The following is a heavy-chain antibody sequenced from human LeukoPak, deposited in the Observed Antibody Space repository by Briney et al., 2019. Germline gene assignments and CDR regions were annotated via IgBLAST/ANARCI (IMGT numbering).Heavy chain of an antibody. D-gene: IGHD3-16*02. CDR3: GGDRALDY. Sequence: PGGSLRLSCVASGFTFNSYNMNWVRQAPGKGLEWVSSISSSSSYMYSADSVEGRFTISRDNAKNSLYLHMNSLRVEDTAVYYCGGDRALDYWGQETLVTVS. V-gene: IGHV3-21*01. J-gene: IGHJ4*02. CDR1: GFTFNSYN. CDR2: ISSSSSYM.